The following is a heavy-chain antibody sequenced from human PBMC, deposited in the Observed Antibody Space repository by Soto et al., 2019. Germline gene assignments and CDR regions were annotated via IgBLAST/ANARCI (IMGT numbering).Heavy chain of an antibody. D-gene: IGHD5-12*01. CDR3: ASLSGYAGYYGMDV. CDR2: IIPIFGTA. J-gene: IGHJ6*02. CDR1: GGTFSSYA. Sequence: SVKVSCKASGGTFSSYAISWVRQAPGQGLEWMGGIIPIFGTANYAQKFQGRVTTTADESTSTAYMELSSLRSEDTAVYYCASLSGYAGYYGMDVWGQGTTVTVSS. V-gene: IGHV1-69*13.